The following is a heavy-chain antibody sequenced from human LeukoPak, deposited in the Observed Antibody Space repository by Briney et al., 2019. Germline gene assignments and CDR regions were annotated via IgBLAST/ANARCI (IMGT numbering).Heavy chain of an antibody. CDR1: GFTFSSYS. D-gene: IGHD1-1*01. CDR3: ARALLGPELEYYFDY. Sequence: GGSLRLSCAASGFTFSSYSMNWVRQAPGKGLEWVSSISSSSSYIYYADSVKGRFTISRDNAKNSLYLQMNSLRAEDTAVYYCARALLGPELEYYFDYWGQGTLVTVSS. J-gene: IGHJ4*02. CDR2: ISSSSSYI. V-gene: IGHV3-21*01.